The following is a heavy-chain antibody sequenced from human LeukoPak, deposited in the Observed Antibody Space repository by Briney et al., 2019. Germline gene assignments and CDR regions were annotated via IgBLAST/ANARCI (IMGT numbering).Heavy chain of an antibody. CDR3: AKRAIEPPGTEY. V-gene: IGHV3-23*01. Sequence: GGSLRLSSATSGFTFSSHAMSWVRQAPGKGLEWVSTMSSGGGFVYYGGAVKGRFTDSRDNSKNTLYLEMSKLRVEDTTIYYCAKRAIEPPGTEYWGQGALVTVSS. CDR2: MSSGGGFV. J-gene: IGHJ4*02. CDR1: GFTFSSHA. D-gene: IGHD1-14*01.